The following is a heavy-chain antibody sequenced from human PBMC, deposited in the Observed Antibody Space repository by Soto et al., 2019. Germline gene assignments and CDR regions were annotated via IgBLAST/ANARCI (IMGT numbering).Heavy chain of an antibody. Sequence: GGSLRLSCAASGFTFSSYSMNWVRQAPGKGLEWVSSISSSSSYIYYADSVKGRFTISRDNAKNSLYLQMNSLRAEDTAVYYCARYGPRPYCSSTSCYASYYYYMDVWGKGTTVTVSS. J-gene: IGHJ6*03. CDR2: ISSSSSYI. V-gene: IGHV3-21*01. CDR1: GFTFSSYS. D-gene: IGHD2-2*01. CDR3: ARYGPRPYCSSTSCYASYYYYMDV.